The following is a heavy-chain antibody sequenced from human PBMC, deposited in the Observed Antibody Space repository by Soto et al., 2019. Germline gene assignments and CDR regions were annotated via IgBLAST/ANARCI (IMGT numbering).Heavy chain of an antibody. CDR1: GFTVSSKY. V-gene: IGHV3-66*01. CDR3: ARDDVLCDGGRCYGIPLDV. J-gene: IGHJ6*04. CDR2: IQSGGTT. D-gene: IGHD2-15*01. Sequence: GGSLRLSCAASGFTVSSKYMTWVRQAPGKGLEWVSLIQSGGTTYYADSVKGRFTISRDTSENTLHLQMDSLRVEDTAVYCCARDDVLCDGGRCYGIPLDVWGEGTTVTVSS.